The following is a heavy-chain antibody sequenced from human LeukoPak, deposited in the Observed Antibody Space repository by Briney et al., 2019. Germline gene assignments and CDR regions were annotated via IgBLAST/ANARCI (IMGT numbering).Heavy chain of an antibody. CDR1: AYSISNDYY. V-gene: IGHV4-38-2*02. J-gene: IGHJ5*02. CDR3: AKEVARRTGGFDP. D-gene: IGHD3/OR15-3a*01. Sequence: SETLSLTCTVSAYSISNDYYWVWIRQPPGKGLEWIGSIYYSGTTYYNPSLKSRVTISVDTSKNQSSLKLSSVTAADTAVYYCAKEVARRTGGFDPWGQGTLVTVSS. CDR2: IYYSGTT.